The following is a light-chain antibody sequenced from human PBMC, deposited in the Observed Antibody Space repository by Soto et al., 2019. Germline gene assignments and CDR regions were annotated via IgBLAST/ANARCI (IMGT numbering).Light chain of an antibody. J-gene: IGKJ1*01. Sequence: DIQMTQSPSTLSASVGDRVTITFRASQSISSWLAWYQQKPGKAPKLLIYDASSLESGVPSRFSGSGSGTEFTLTISSLQPDDFATYYCQQCNAFWTFGQGTKVDI. CDR2: DAS. V-gene: IGKV1-5*01. CDR3: QQCNAFWT. CDR1: QSISSW.